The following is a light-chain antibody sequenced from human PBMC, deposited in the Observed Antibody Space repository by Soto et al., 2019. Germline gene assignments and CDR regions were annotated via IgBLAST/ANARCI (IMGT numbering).Light chain of an antibody. V-gene: IGKV3D-20*02. CDR1: QTVSSDY. CDR2: GAS. Sequence: EVVMTQSPATLSLSPGERATLSCRASQTVSSDYLAWYQQKPGQAPRLLIYGASTRATGIPDRFSGSGSGTDFTLTISSLEPEDSAVYYCQQRHMWPITFGQGTKVE. J-gene: IGKJ1*01. CDR3: QQRHMWPIT.